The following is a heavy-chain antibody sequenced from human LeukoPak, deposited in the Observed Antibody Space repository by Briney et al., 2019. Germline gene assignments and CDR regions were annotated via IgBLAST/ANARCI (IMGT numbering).Heavy chain of an antibody. V-gene: IGHV3-53*01. Sequence: GGSLRLSCAASGFTVSNNYMTWVRQAPGKGLEWVAVIYSGGTTHHADSVKGRFTISRDNSKNTLYLQMNSLRAEDTAVYYCARDLEAANTYYFDYWGQGTTVTVSS. CDR3: ARDLEAANTYYFDY. J-gene: IGHJ4*02. D-gene: IGHD6-13*01. CDR2: IYSGGTT. CDR1: GFTVSNNY.